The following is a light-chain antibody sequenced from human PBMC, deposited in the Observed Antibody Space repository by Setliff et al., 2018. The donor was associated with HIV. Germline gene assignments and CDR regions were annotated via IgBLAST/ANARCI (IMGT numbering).Light chain of an antibody. CDR2: EVS. J-gene: IGLJ1*01. V-gene: IGLV2-8*01. Sequence: SALAQPPSASGSPGQSVTISCTGTSSDVGGYNYVSWYQQHPVKAPKLMIYEVSKRPSGVPDRFSGSKSGNTASLTVSGLQAEDEADYYCSSYAGSNNYVFGTGTKVTVL. CDR1: SSDVGGYNY. CDR3: SSYAGSNNYV.